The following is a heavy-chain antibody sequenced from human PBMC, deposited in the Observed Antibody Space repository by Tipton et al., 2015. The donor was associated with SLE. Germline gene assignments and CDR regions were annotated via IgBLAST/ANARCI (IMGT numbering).Heavy chain of an antibody. D-gene: IGHD3-10*01. CDR3: SRDRSGHYFYYNMDV. CDR1: GFTFSSYG. Sequence: SLRLSCAASGFTFSSYGMHWVRQAPGKGLECVGFSRGKAYGGTTEYAASVKGRFTISRDDSETIVYLQMNSLQTEDTAVYYCSRDRSGHYFYYNMDVWGKGTTVTVSS. V-gene: IGHV3-49*04. J-gene: IGHJ6*03. CDR2: SRGKAYGGTT.